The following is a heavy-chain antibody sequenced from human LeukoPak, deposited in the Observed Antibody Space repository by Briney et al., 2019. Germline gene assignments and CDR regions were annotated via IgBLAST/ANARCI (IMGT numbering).Heavy chain of an antibody. Sequence: PGGSLRLSCAASGFTVSSNYMSWVRQAPGKGLEWVSVIYSGGSTYYAGSVKGRFTISRHNSKNTLYLQMNSLRAEDTAVYYCARYSIDYYDSSGYIDYWGQGTLVTVSS. CDR3: ARYSIDYYDSSGYIDY. CDR2: IYSGGST. CDR1: GFTVSSNY. V-gene: IGHV3-53*04. J-gene: IGHJ4*02. D-gene: IGHD3-22*01.